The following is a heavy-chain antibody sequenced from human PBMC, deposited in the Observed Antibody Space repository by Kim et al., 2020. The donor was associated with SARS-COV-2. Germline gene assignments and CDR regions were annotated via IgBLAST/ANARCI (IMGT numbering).Heavy chain of an antibody. CDR3: ASQNILTGYRVVDY. CDR2: INSDGSST. J-gene: IGHJ4*02. D-gene: IGHD3-9*01. V-gene: IGHV3-74*01. Sequence: GGSLRLSCAASGFTFSSYWMHWVRQAPGKGLVWVSRINSDGSSTSYADSVKGRFTISRDNAKNTLYLQMNSLRAEDTAVYYCASQNILTGYRVVDYWGQGTLFTVSS. CDR1: GFTFSSYW.